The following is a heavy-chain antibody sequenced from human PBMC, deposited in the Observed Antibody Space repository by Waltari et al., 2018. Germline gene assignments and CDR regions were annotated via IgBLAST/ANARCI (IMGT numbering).Heavy chain of an antibody. D-gene: IGHD1-26*01. V-gene: IGHV1-69*13. Sequence: QVQLVQSGAEVKKPGSSVKVSCTASGGTFSSYALRLVRQAPGQGLAWMGGIIPIFGTANYAQKVQGRVTINADESTSTAYMELSSLRSEDTAVYYCARVIVGATPWFDPWGQGTLVTVSS. CDR1: GGTFSSYA. CDR3: ARVIVGATPWFDP. CDR2: IIPIFGTA. J-gene: IGHJ5*02.